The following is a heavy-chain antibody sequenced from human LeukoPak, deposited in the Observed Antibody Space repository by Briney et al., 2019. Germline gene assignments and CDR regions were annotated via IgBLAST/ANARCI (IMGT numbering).Heavy chain of an antibody. Sequence: SETLPLTCTVSGGSISSSSYYWGWIRQPPGKGLEWIGSIYYSGSTYYNPSLKSRVTISVDTSKNQFSLKLSSVTAADTAVYYCARDSDTAVVEPPYYGMDVWGQGTTVTVSS. CDR2: IYYSGST. CDR3: ARDSDTAVVEPPYYGMDV. J-gene: IGHJ6*02. V-gene: IGHV4-39*02. CDR1: GGSISSSSYY. D-gene: IGHD5-18*01.